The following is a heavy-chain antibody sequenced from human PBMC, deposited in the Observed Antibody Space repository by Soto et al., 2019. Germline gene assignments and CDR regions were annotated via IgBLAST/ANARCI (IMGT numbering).Heavy chain of an antibody. CDR3: AREGGGDSSGYSHDY. V-gene: IGHV4-4*02. D-gene: IGHD3-22*01. J-gene: IGHJ4*02. CDR2: IYHSGST. CDR1: GGSISSSNW. Sequence: SETLSLTCAVSGGSISSSNWWSWVRQPPGKGLEWIGEIYHSGSTNYNPSLKSRVTISVDKSKNQFSLKLSSVTAADTAVYYCAREGGGDSSGYSHDYWGQGTLVTVSS.